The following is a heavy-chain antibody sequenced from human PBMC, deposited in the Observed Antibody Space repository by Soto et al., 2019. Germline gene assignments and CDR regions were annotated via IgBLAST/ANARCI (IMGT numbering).Heavy chain of an antibody. CDR3: AKDRVMYSSSWYVAFDI. D-gene: IGHD6-13*01. CDR1: GFTFSSYG. Sequence: ESGGGVVQPGRSLRLSCAASGFTFSSYGMHWVRQAPGKGLEWVAVISYDGSNKYYADSVKGRFTISRDNSKNTLYLQMNSLRAEDTAVYYCAKDRVMYSSSWYVAFDIWGQGTMVTVSS. J-gene: IGHJ3*02. V-gene: IGHV3-30*18. CDR2: ISYDGSNK.